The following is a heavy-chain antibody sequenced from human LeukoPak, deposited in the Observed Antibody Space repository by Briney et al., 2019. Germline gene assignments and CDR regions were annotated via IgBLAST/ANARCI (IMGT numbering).Heavy chain of an antibody. CDR2: ISSSGSTI. J-gene: IGHJ6*02. D-gene: IGHD2-2*02. Sequence: PGGSLRLSCAASGFTFSDYYMSWIRQAPGKGLEWVSYISSSGSTIYYADSVKGRFTISRDNAKNSLYLQMNSLRAEDTAVYYCARVPTAILYYYYGMDVWGQGTTVTVSS. CDR3: ARVPTAILYYYYGMDV. CDR1: GFTFSDYY. V-gene: IGHV3-11*01.